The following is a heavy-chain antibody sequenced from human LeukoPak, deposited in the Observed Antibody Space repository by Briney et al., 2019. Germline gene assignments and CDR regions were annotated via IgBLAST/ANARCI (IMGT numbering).Heavy chain of an antibody. CDR2: IGASGSYI. D-gene: IGHD3-10*01. V-gene: IGHV3-21*01. CDR3: ARDDENYGSGSYYNVFSY. CDR1: GFTFSSYS. J-gene: IGHJ4*02. Sequence: PGGSLRLSCAASGFTFSSYSMNWVRQAPGKGLEWVSSIGASGSYISYADSVKGRFTISRDIAKNSLYLQMNSLRAEDTAVYYCARDDENYGSGSYYNVFSYWGQGTLVTISS.